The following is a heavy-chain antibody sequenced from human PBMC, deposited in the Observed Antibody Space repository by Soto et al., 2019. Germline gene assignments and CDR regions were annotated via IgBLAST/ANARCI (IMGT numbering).Heavy chain of an antibody. J-gene: IGHJ4*02. V-gene: IGHV1-69*13. CDR1: GGSFGKSA. CDR3: ATGVIWIGYFTVDS. D-gene: IGHD3-3*01. Sequence: SVKVSCKASGGSFGKSAINWVRQTPRQGLEWLGGFIPVYRTLNYAQKFQGRVTITADESTGTAYMTLSSLASDDTAVYYCATGVIWIGYFTVDSWGQGTRVTVSS. CDR2: FIPVYRTL.